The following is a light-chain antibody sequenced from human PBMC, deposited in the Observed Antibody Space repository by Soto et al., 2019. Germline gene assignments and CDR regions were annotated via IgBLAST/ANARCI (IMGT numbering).Light chain of an antibody. V-gene: IGLV2-18*02. CDR1: SSDVGRYNR. CDR2: EVS. J-gene: IGLJ2*01. Sequence: QSALTQPPSVSGSPGQSVTISCTGTSSDVGRYNRVSWYQQPPGTAPKLMIYEVSNRPSGVPDRFSGSKSGNTASLTISGLQAEDEADYYCSSYTSSSTVLFGGGTKLTVL. CDR3: SSYTSSSTVL.